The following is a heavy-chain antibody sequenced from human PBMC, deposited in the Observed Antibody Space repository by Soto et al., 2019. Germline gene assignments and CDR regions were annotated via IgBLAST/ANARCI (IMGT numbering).Heavy chain of an antibody. Sequence: GGSLRLSCAASGFTLYNHWMHWVRQAPGKGLVWVSRINSDGSNTNYADSVRGRFTISRDNAKNTVYLQVNTLRVEDTAVYFCARGAQFQYYMDVLGKGTAVTVSS. D-gene: IGHD4-4*01. CDR2: INSDGSNT. CDR1: GFTLYNHW. J-gene: IGHJ6*03. V-gene: IGHV3-74*01. CDR3: ARGAQFQYYMDV.